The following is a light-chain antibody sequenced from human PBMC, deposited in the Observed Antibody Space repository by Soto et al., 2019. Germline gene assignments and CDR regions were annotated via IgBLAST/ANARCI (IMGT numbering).Light chain of an antibody. CDR2: EIS. CDR3: SSYTYDTTPYV. J-gene: IGLJ1*01. Sequence: QSALTQPASVSGSPGQSVTISCTGTSSDIGSYDYVSWYQQHPGKAPKLMIYEISNRPSGISNRFSGSKSGNTASLTISGLQAEDEADYYCSSYTYDTTPYVFGTGTKLTVL. V-gene: IGLV2-14*01. CDR1: SSDIGSYDY.